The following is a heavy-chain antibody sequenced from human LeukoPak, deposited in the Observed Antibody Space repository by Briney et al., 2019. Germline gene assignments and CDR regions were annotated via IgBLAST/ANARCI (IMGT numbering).Heavy chain of an antibody. D-gene: IGHD6-19*01. Sequence: GASVEVSCKASGGTFSSYAISWVRQAPGQGLEWMGRIIPILGIANYAQKFQGRVTVTADKSTSTAYMELSSLRSEDTAVYYCAAHRVAATGYFDYWGQGTLVTVSS. CDR1: GGTFSSYA. CDR2: IIPILGIA. J-gene: IGHJ4*02. V-gene: IGHV1-69*04. CDR3: AAHRVAATGYFDY.